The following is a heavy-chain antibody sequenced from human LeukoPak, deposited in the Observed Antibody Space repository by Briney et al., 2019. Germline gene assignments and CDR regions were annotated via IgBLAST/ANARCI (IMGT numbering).Heavy chain of an antibody. D-gene: IGHD3-10*01. Sequence: SETLSLTCTVSGGSISSYYWSWIRQPAGKGLEWIGRIYTSGSTNYNPSLKSRVTMSVDTSKNQFSLKLSSVTAADTAVYYCARDVAGFGELSSYNWFDPWGQGTLVTVSS. CDR2: IYTSGST. J-gene: IGHJ5*02. CDR3: ARDVAGFGELSSYNWFDP. CDR1: GGSISSYY. V-gene: IGHV4-4*07.